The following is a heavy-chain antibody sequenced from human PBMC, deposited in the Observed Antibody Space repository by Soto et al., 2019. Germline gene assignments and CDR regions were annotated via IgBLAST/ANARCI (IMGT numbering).Heavy chain of an antibody. J-gene: IGHJ5*02. CDR2: VYYSGST. CDR3: ARDGRYCSGGSCYRFDP. V-gene: IGHV4-59*01. Sequence: PSETLSLTCTVSGGSISSYYWSWIRQPPGKGLEWIGYVYYSGSTNYNPSLKSRVIISVDTSKNQFSLKLSSVTTADTAVYYCARDGRYCSGGSCYRFDPWGQGIQVTVSS. D-gene: IGHD2-15*01. CDR1: GGSISSYY.